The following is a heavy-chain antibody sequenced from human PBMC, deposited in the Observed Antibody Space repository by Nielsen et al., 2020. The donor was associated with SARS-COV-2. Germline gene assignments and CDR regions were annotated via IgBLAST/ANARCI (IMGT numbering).Heavy chain of an antibody. D-gene: IGHD3-10*01. CDR1: GGSISSYY. CDR2: IYYSGST. J-gene: IGHJ4*02. V-gene: IGHV4-59*01. Sequence: SETLSLTCTVSGGSISSYYWSWIRQPPGKGLEWIGYIYYSGSTNYNPSLKSRVTISVDTSKNQFSLKLSSVTAADTAVYYCAGLGNLSGVDYWGQGTLVTASS. CDR3: AGLGNLSGVDY.